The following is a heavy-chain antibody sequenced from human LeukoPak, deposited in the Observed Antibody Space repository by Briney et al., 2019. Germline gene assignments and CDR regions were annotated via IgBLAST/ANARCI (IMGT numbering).Heavy chain of an antibody. J-gene: IGHJ3*02. CDR2: IYYSGST. CDR1: GGSISSGGYY. Sequence: SQTLSLTCTVSGGSISSGGYYWSWIRQHPGKGLEWIGYIYYSGSTYYNPSLKSRVTISVDTSKNQFSLKLSSVTAADTAVYYCARHLPNDSSGYYLDAFDIWGQGTMVTVSS. CDR3: ARHLPNDSSGYYLDAFDI. V-gene: IGHV4-31*03. D-gene: IGHD3-22*01.